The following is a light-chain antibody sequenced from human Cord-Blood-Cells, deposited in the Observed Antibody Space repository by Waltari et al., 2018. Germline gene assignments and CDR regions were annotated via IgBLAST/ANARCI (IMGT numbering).Light chain of an antibody. CDR2: AAS. V-gene: IGKV1-39*01. CDR3: QQSYSTPIT. Sequence: DIQMTQSQSSLSASVGARVTITCQASQSISSYLNWYQQKPGKAPKLLIYAASSLQSGVPSRFSGSGSGTDFTLTISSLQPEDFATYYCQQSYSTPITFGQGTRLEIK. CDR1: QSISSY. J-gene: IGKJ5*01.